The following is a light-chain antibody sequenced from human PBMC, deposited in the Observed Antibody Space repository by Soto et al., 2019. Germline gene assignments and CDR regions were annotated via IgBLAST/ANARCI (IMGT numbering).Light chain of an antibody. J-gene: IGKJ1*01. Sequence: EIVLTQSPGILSLSPGERASLSCWASQSVNIYLAWYQQKPGQAPRLLIFGASYRATGIPARFSGSGSGTEFTLTISSLQSEDFAVYHCQQYVNWPPTFGQGTKVDIK. V-gene: IGKV3D-15*01. CDR2: GAS. CDR1: QSVNIY. CDR3: QQYVNWPPT.